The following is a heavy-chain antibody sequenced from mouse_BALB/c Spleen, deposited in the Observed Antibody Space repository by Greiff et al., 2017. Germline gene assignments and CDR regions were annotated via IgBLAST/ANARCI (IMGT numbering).Heavy chain of an antibody. CDR2: ISSGGSYT. CDR1: GFTFSSYA. J-gene: IGHJ2*01. V-gene: IGHV5-9-3*01. Sequence: EVHLVESGGGLVKPGGSLKLSCAASGFTFSSYAMSWVRQTPEKRLEWVATISSGGSYTYYPDSVKGRFTISRDNAKNTLYLQMSSLRSEDTAMYYCAGGKTYFDYWGQGTTLTVSS. D-gene: IGHD1-1*02. CDR3: AGGKTYFDY.